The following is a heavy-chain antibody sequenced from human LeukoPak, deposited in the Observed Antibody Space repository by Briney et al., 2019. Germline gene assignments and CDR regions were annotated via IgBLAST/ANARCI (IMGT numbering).Heavy chain of an antibody. CDR1: GGSISSGDYS. Sequence: SQTLSLTCAVSGGSISSGDYSWSWVRQPPGKGLEWIGYIYHTGGTFYNPSLKSRVTMSADRSKNQFYLKLSSVTAADTAVYYCARDHSVTGYWYFDLWGRGTVVTVSS. CDR3: ARDHSVTGYWYFDL. J-gene: IGHJ2*01. V-gene: IGHV4-30-2*01. D-gene: IGHD2-21*02. CDR2: IYHTGGT.